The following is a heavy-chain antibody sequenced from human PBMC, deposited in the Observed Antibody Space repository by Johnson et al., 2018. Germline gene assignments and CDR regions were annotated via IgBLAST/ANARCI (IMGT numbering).Heavy chain of an antibody. D-gene: IGHD3-22*01. J-gene: IGHJ1*01. CDR2: IYYSGST. V-gene: IGHV4-59*01. Sequence: VQLVESGPGLVKPSATLSLTCTVSGGSITDYYCSWIRQSPGKGLEWIGYIYYSGSTNDNPSLKRGVTRSVDMSKKQFSLTLSSVTAADTAVYYCASGYYSTGYHEYFEVWGQGTLVTVSS. CDR3: ASGYYSTGYHEYFEV. CDR1: GGSITDYY.